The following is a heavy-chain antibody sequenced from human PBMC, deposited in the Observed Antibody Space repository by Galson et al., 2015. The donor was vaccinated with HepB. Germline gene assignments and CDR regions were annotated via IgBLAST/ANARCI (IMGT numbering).Heavy chain of an antibody. D-gene: IGHD1-20*01. Sequence: SVKVSCKASGGTFSSYAISWVRQAPGQGLEWMGGIIPIFGTANYAQKFQGRVTITADESTSTAYMELSSLRSEDTAVYYCARGTSGITGTTYYYYYMDVWGKGTTVTVSS. CDR3: ARGTSGITGTTYYYYYMDV. V-gene: IGHV1-69*13. J-gene: IGHJ6*03. CDR2: IIPIFGTA. CDR1: GGTFSSYA.